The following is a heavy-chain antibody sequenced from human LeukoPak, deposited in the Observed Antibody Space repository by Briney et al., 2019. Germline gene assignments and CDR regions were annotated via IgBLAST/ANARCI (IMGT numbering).Heavy chain of an antibody. CDR3: ARVIPAVDGYWYFDL. D-gene: IGHD6-19*01. CDR1: GGSISSYY. CDR2: IYYSGST. V-gene: IGHV4-59*08. J-gene: IGHJ2*01. Sequence: SETLSLTCTVSGGSISSYYWSWIRQPPGKGLEWIGYIYYSGSTNYNPSLKSRVTISVDTSKNQFSLKLSSVTAADTAVYYCARVIPAVDGYWYFDLWGRGTLVTVSS.